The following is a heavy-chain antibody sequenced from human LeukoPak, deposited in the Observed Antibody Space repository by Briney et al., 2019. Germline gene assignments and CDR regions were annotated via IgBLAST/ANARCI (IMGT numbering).Heavy chain of an antibody. J-gene: IGHJ4*02. CDR1: GGSFSGYY. Sequence: SETLSLTCAVYGGSFSGYYWSWIRQPPGKGLEWIGEINHSGSTNYNPSLKSRVTISVDMSKNQFSLKLSSVTAAGTAVYYCARVVAVAGRNLYYFDYWGQGTLVTVSS. CDR3: ARVVAVAGRNLYYFDY. CDR2: INHSGST. V-gene: IGHV4-34*01. D-gene: IGHD6-19*01.